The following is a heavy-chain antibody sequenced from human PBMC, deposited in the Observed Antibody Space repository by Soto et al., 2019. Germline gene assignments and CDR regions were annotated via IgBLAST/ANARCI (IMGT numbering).Heavy chain of an antibody. CDR3: AKTGATAAFDI. V-gene: IGHV3-30*18. CDR1: GFTFSSYG. Sequence: GGSLRLSCAASGFTFSSYGMHWVRQAPGKGLEWVAVISYDGSNKYYADSVKGRFTISRGNSKNTLYLQMNSLRAEDTAVYYCAKTGATAAFDIWGQGTMVTVSS. J-gene: IGHJ3*02. CDR2: ISYDGSNK. D-gene: IGHD1-7*01.